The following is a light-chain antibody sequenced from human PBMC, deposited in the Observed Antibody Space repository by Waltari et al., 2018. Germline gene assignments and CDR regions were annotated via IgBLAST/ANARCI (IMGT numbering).Light chain of an antibody. CDR1: SSDVGGYDF. CDR2: EVS. J-gene: IGLJ1*01. V-gene: IGLV2-14*01. Sequence: QSALTQPASVSGSHGQSITISCTGASSDVGGYDFVSWYQQPPDKAPKLIISEVSNRPSGVSNRFSGSKSGNTASLTISGLQAEDEADYYCSSYASSSTLFVFGTGTKVTVL. CDR3: SSYASSSTLFV.